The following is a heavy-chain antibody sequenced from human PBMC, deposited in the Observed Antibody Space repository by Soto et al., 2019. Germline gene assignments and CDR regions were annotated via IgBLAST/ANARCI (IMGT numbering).Heavy chain of an antibody. CDR3: ARPDFGDYWYFDL. CDR1: GGTFSSHT. CDR2: IIPALGTA. D-gene: IGHD4-17*01. V-gene: IGHV1-69*08. J-gene: IGHJ2*01. Sequence: QDQLVQSGAEVKKPGSSLKVSCKASGGTFSSHTFSWVRQAPGQGLEWMGRIIPALGTATYAQKCQGRGTITADESATTVYMELNSLRSEDTAVYYCARPDFGDYWYFDLWGRGTLVTVSS.